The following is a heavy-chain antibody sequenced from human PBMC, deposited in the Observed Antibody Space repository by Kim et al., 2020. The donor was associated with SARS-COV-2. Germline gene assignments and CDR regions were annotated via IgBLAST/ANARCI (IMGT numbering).Heavy chain of an antibody. Sequence: GGSLRLSCAASGFTVSSNSMSWVRQAPGKGLEWVSLIYSDGATYYADSVRGRFTSSRDNSKNTLYLQMNSLRAEDTAVYYCARDSYDQAGWFDPWGQGTLVTVSS. CDR1: GFTVSSNS. D-gene: IGHD3-22*01. CDR3: ARDSYDQAGWFDP. V-gene: IGHV3-53*01. CDR2: IYSDGAT. J-gene: IGHJ5*02.